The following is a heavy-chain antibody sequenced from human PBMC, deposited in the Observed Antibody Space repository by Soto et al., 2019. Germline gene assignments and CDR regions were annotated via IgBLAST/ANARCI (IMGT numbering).Heavy chain of an antibody. V-gene: IGHV4-4*02. Sequence: QVQLQESGPGLVKPSGTLSLTCAVSGGSISSSNWWSWVRQPPGKGLEGIGEIYHSGSTNYNPSLKSRVTVSVDNSKNQFSLKLNSVAAADTAVYYCVREMTTVVVYDYWGQGTLVTVSS. CDR2: IYHSGST. CDR3: VREMTTVVVYDY. J-gene: IGHJ4*02. D-gene: IGHD4-17*01. CDR1: GGSISSSNW.